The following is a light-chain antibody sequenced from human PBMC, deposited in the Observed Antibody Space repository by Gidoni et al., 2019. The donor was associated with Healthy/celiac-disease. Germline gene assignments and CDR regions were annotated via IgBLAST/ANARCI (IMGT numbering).Light chain of an antibody. J-gene: IGLJ2*01. CDR2: DDS. V-gene: IGLV3-21*02. CDR1: KIGSKR. CDR3: QVWDSSSDHVV. Sequence: SYVLTQPTSVSLAPGQTARSTCGGNKIGSKRVHWYQQKPGQAPVLVVYDDSDRPSGIPERFAGSNSGNTATLTISRVEAGDEADYYCQVWDSSSDHVVFGGGTKLTVL.